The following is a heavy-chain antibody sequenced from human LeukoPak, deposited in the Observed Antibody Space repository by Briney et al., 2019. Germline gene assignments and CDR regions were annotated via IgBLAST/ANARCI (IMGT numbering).Heavy chain of an antibody. Sequence: PGGSLRLSCSASGFTFSTYAMNWVRQAPGKGLEWVSYISSSGSTIYYADSVKGRFTISRDNAKNSLYLQLNSLRAEDTAVYYCARLAVSLYESSGFVYWGQGALVTVSS. CDR1: GFTFSTYA. CDR2: ISSSGSTI. CDR3: ARLAVSLYESSGFVY. V-gene: IGHV3-48*03. D-gene: IGHD3-22*01. J-gene: IGHJ4*02.